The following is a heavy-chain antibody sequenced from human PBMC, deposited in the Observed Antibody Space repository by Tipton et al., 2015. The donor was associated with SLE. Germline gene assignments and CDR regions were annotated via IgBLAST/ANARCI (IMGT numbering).Heavy chain of an antibody. D-gene: IGHD3-3*01. Sequence: TLSLTCTVSGYSISSGYYWGWIRQPPGKGLEWIGSIYHSGSTYYNPSLKSRVTISVDTSKNQFSLKLSSVTAADTAVYYCARERTIFGVVTDCWGQGTLVTVSS. CDR2: IYHSGST. J-gene: IGHJ4*02. CDR3: ARERTIFGVVTDC. V-gene: IGHV4-38-2*02. CDR1: GYSISSGYY.